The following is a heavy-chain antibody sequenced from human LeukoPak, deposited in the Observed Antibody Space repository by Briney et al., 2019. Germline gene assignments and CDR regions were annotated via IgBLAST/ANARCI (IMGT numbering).Heavy chain of an antibody. Sequence: ETLSLTCAVYGGSFSGYYWSWIRQPPGKGLEWVATINQDGREGYYVDSMKGRFSISKDNARNSLYLHMHSLRAEDTAVYYCAREYYSSFDYWGQGALVTVSS. CDR2: INQDGREG. D-gene: IGHD2-21*01. CDR3: AREYYSSFDY. V-gene: IGHV3-7*01. CDR1: GGSFSGYY. J-gene: IGHJ4*02.